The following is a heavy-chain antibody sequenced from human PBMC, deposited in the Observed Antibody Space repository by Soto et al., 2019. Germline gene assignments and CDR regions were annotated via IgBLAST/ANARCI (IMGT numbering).Heavy chain of an antibody. V-gene: IGHV3-23*01. D-gene: IGHD2-2*01. CDR1: GFTFRNQD. Sequence: GGSLRLSCVASGFTFRNQDMRWVRQAPGKGLEWVSGISGSGVITYYADSVKGRFTISRDNSKNTLYLQMNSLRAEDTAVYYCLQVVPALYWGQGTLVTAPQ. J-gene: IGHJ4*02. CDR3: LQVVPALY. CDR2: ISGSGVIT.